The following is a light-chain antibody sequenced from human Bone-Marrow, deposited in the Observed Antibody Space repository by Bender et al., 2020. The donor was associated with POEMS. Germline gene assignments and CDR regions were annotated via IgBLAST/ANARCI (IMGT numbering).Light chain of an antibody. Sequence: QAVVTQEPSLTVSPGGTVTLTCGSSAGPVTSGLLPYWFQQKPGQAPRTLIYDTSDKHSWTPARFSGSLLGGKAALTLSGAQPEDEAEYYCMVSYSGAWVFGGGTKLTVL. V-gene: IGLV7-46*01. CDR2: DTS. J-gene: IGLJ3*02. CDR1: AGPVTSGLL. CDR3: MVSYSGAWV.